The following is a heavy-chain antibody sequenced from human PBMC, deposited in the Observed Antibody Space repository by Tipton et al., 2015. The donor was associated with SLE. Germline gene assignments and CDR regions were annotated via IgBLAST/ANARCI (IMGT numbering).Heavy chain of an antibody. J-gene: IGHJ6*02. CDR3: ARAEVGPTSNYHYYDMDV. CDR2: INHSGST. Sequence: TLSLTCAVYGGSFSGYYWSWIRQTPGKGLEWIGEINHSGSTNYNPYLKSRVTISVDTSKNQISLKLTSVTAADTAVYYCARAEVGPTSNYHYYDMDVWGQGTTVTVSS. V-gene: IGHV4-34*01. CDR1: GGSFSGYY. D-gene: IGHD1-26*01.